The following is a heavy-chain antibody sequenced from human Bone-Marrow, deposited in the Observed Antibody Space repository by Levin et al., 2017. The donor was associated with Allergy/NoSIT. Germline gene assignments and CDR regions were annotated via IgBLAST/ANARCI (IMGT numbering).Heavy chain of an antibody. CDR1: GFTFSSYA. CDR3: AKILATSATGF. V-gene: IGHV3-23*01. CDR2: ISDSGGGT. Sequence: GESLKISCAASGFTFSSYAMTWVRQAPGKRLEWVSAISDSGGGTYYADSVKGRFTISRDNSKNTLYLQMNSLRAEDTAVYYCAKILATSATGFWGQGTLVTVSS. D-gene: IGHD2-15*01. J-gene: IGHJ4*02.